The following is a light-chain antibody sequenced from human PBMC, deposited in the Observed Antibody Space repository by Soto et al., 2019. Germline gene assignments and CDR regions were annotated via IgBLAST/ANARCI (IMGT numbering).Light chain of an antibody. CDR1: SSDIGSHDY. J-gene: IGLJ1*01. V-gene: IGLV2-14*01. CDR2: EVT. Sequence: QSAPTQPASVSGSPGQSITISCTGTSSDIGSHDYVSWYQHHPGKAPKLIIYEVTNRPSGVSDRFSGSKSGNTASLTISRLQAEDEADYHRTSYTINTALVFGPGTKLTVL. CDR3: TSYTINTALV.